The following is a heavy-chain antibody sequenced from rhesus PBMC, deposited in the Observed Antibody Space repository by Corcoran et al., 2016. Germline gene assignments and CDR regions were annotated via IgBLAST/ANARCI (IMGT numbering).Heavy chain of an antibody. CDR2: INGNSGST. CDR3: ARDYCTGSGCYFDY. D-gene: IGHD2-21*01. Sequence: QVQLQESGPGLVKPSETLSLTCAVSGGSISSSNWSRWIRQPPRKGLEWIGEINGNSGSTNYKPSLKSRVTISKDASKNQFSLKLSSVTAADTAVYYCARDYCTGSGCYFDYWGQGVLVTVSS. CDR1: GGSISSSNW. J-gene: IGHJ4*01. V-gene: IGHV4-65*01.